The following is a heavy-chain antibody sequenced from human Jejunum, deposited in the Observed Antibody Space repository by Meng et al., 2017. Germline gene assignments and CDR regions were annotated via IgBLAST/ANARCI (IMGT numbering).Heavy chain of an antibody. CDR3: AKNNWFDP. Sequence: QVQLTQWGAGLLKPSETLSLTCVVSGGSFSSYYWSWIRQPPGKGLEWIGEISHSGDTKYNPSLMSRVTISADTSKNQFSLKLTSVTAADTAVYYCAKNNWFDPWGQGTLVTVSS. CDR1: GGSFSSYY. CDR2: ISHSGDT. V-gene: IGHV4-34*01. J-gene: IGHJ5*02.